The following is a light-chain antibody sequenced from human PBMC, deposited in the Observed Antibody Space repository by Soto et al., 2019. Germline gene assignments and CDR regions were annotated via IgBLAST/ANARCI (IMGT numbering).Light chain of an antibody. CDR2: DAS. V-gene: IGKV1-5*01. Sequence: DIQMTQSPSTLSASVGDRITITCRASQSISIWLAWYQQTPGKAPKILIYDASRLETGVPSRCSGSGSGTEFTLTISGLQPDDFATYYCQQYNGYSTWTFGQGTRVETK. J-gene: IGKJ1*01. CDR1: QSISIW. CDR3: QQYNGYSTWT.